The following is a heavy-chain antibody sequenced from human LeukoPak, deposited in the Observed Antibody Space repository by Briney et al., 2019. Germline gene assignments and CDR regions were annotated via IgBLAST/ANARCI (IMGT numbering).Heavy chain of an antibody. D-gene: IGHD4-17*01. J-gene: IGHJ4*02. V-gene: IGHV3-48*03. Sequence: GGPLRLPCAASGFTFSSYEMNWVRQAPGKGLEWVSYISSSGSTIYYADSVKGRFTISRDNAKNSLYLQMNSLRAEDTAVYYCARDRYGDYDNWGQGTLVTVSS. CDR1: GFTFSSYE. CDR3: ARDRYGDYDN. CDR2: ISSSGSTI.